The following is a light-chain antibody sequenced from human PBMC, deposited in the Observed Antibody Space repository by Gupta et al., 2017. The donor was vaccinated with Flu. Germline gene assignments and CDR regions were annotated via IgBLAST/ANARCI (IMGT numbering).Light chain of an antibody. CDR3: QQDNNWPPWT. V-gene: IGKV3-15*01. CDR2: GAS. CDR1: KSVSSK. J-gene: IGKJ1*01. Sequence: EIVLTPHPITLSVSPGERATLSCRGRKSVSSKLAWYQQEPGQAPRLLIYGASTRDTAIPARFSGSGCGREFTLTISSRQSEDFAGYYCQQDNNWPPWTFGQGTKVEIK.